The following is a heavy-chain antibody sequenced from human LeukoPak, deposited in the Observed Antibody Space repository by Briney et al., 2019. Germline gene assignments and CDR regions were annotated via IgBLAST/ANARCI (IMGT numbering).Heavy chain of an antibody. D-gene: IGHD6-13*01. J-gene: IGHJ5*02. V-gene: IGHV3-7*04. CDR1: GFTFSSYW. Sequence: PGGSLRLSCAASGFTFSSYWMSWVRQAPGKGLEWVANIKQDGSEKYYVDFVKGRFTISRDNAKNSLYLQMNSLRAEDTAVYYCARVIAAAGTFWFDPWGQGTLVTVSS. CDR2: IKQDGSEK. CDR3: ARVIAAAGTFWFDP.